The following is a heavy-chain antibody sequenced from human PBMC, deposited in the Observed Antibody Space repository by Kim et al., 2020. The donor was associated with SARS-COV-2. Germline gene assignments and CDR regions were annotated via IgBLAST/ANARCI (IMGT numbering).Heavy chain of an antibody. D-gene: IGHD3-22*01. CDR3: AREGGSSGSGGDFDY. CDR1: GFTFSSSP. V-gene: IGHV3-30*04. CDR2: ITPDGSGQ. J-gene: IGHJ4*01. Sequence: GGSLRLSCAASGFTFSSSPMHWVRQAPGKGLHWVSVITPDGSGQYYADSVKGRFTISRDNSKNTLSLQMNSLRTEDTAVYYCAREGGSSGSGGDFDYWG.